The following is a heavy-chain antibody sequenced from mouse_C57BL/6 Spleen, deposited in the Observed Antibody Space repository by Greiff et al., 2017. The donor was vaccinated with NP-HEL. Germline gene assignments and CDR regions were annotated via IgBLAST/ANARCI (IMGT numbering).Heavy chain of an antibody. V-gene: IGHV1-53*01. Sequence: QVQLQQPGTELVKPGASVKLSCKASGFNFTSYWMHWVKQRPGQGLEWIGNINPSNGGPNYIEKFKSKATLTVDKSSSTAYMQLSSLTSEDSAVYYWSRGDYGSRRGWYFDVWGTGTTVTVSS. CDR3: SRGDYGSRRGWYFDV. J-gene: IGHJ1*03. D-gene: IGHD1-1*01. CDR1: GFNFTSYW. CDR2: INPSNGGP.